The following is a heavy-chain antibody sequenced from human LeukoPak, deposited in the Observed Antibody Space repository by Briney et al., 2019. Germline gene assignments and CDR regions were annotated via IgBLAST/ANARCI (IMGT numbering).Heavy chain of an antibody. V-gene: IGHV1-8*01. J-gene: IGHJ3*02. D-gene: IGHD6-13*01. CDR1: GYTFTSYD. CDR2: MNPNSGNT. CDR3: ASSSPGIAAAGNVAFDI. Sequence: ASVKVSCKASGYTFTSYDINWVRQATGQGLEWMGWMNPNSGNTGYAQKFQGRVTMTRNTSISTAYMELSSLRSEDTAVYYCASSSPGIAAAGNVAFDIWGQGTMVTVSS.